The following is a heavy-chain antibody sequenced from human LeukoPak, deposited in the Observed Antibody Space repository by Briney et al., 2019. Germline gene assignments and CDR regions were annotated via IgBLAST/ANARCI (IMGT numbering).Heavy chain of an antibody. CDR2: IKQDGRQK. CDR3: ARIGYSSSSLDY. D-gene: IGHD6-6*01. Sequence: GGSLRLSCAASGFIFNNYWMTWVRHAPGKGLEWVANIKQDGRQKYYVDSVKGRFTISRDNARNSLFLQMNSLRAEDTAVYYCARIGYSSSSLDYWGQGTPLVTVSS. J-gene: IGHJ4*02. CDR1: GFIFNNYW. V-gene: IGHV3-7*01.